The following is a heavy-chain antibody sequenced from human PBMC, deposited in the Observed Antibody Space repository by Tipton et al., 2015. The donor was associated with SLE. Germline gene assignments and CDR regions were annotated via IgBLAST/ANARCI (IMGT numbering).Heavy chain of an antibody. V-gene: IGHV4-34*01. CDR2: INHSGST. CDR3: ARGRALYDYGDPVAFDI. CDR1: GGSFSGYY. D-gene: IGHD4-17*01. J-gene: IGHJ3*02. Sequence: TLSLTCAVYGGSFSGYYWSWIRQPPGKGLEWIGEINHSGSTNYNPSLKSRVTISVDTSKNQFSLKLSSVTAADTAVYYCARGRALYDYGDPVAFDIWGQGTMVTVSS.